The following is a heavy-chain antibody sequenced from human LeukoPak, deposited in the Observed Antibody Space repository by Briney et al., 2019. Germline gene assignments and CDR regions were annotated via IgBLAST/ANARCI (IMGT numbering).Heavy chain of an antibody. Sequence: ASVKVSCKASGYSFTSYDINWVRQATGQGLEWMGWMNPNSGNTGYAQKFQGRVTMTEDTSTDTAYMELSSLRSEDTAVYYCATKSRGYFDYWGQGTLVTVSS. CDR2: MNPNSGNT. CDR3: ATKSRGYFDY. CDR1: GYSFTSYD. V-gene: IGHV1-8*02. D-gene: IGHD3-10*01. J-gene: IGHJ4*02.